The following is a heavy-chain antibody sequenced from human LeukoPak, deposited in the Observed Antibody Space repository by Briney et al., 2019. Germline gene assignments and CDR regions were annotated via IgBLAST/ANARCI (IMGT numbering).Heavy chain of an antibody. J-gene: IGHJ5*02. V-gene: IGHV3-30*18. D-gene: IGHD6-19*01. CDR3: AKDESQSSGWYGGFDP. CDR2: ISYDGSNK. Sequence: GRSLRLSCAASGFTFSSYGMHWVRQAPGKGLEWVAVISYDGSNKYYADSVKGRFTISRDNSKNTLYLQMNSLRAEDTAVYYCAKDESQSSGWYGGFDPWGQGTLVTVSS. CDR1: GFTFSSYG.